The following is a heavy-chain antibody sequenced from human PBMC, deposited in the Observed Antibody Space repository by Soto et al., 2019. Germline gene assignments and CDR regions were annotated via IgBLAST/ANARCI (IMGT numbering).Heavy chain of an antibody. V-gene: IGHV3-33*01. Sequence: GGSLRLSCAASGFTFSSYGMHWVRQAPGKGLEWVAVIWYDGSNKYYADSVKGRFTISRDNSKNTLYLQMNSLRVADTALYFCARTYYYDSTGYYRTFDYWGQGTLVTVSS. CDR1: GFTFSSYG. D-gene: IGHD3-22*01. J-gene: IGHJ4*02. CDR2: IWYDGSNK. CDR3: ARTYYYDSTGYYRTFDY.